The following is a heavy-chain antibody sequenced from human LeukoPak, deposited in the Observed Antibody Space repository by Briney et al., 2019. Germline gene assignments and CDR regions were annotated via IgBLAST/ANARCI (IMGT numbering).Heavy chain of an antibody. Sequence: SETLSLTCGDYGGSFSGYYWSWIRQPPGKGLEWIGEIYHSGSTNYHPSLKSRVTISVDTSKNQFSLKLSSVTAADTAVYSCARRSVRGVIRYWGQGTLVTVSS. V-gene: IGHV4-34*01. CDR1: GGSFSGYY. D-gene: IGHD3-10*01. CDR2: IYHSGST. J-gene: IGHJ4*02. CDR3: ARRSVRGVIRY.